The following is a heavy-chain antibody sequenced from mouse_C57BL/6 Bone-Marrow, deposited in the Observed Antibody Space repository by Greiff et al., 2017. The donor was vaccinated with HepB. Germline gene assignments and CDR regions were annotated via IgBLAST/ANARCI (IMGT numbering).Heavy chain of an antibody. Sequence: DVMLVESGGGLVQPGGSMKLSCAASGFTFSDAWMDWVRQSPEKGLEWVAEIRNKANNHATYYAESVKGRFTISRDDSKSSVYLQMNSLRAEDTGIYYCTRDSSGYEYYAMDYWGQGTSVTVSS. J-gene: IGHJ4*01. D-gene: IGHD3-2*02. CDR3: TRDSSGYEYYAMDY. V-gene: IGHV6-6*01. CDR2: IRNKANNHAT. CDR1: GFTFSDAW.